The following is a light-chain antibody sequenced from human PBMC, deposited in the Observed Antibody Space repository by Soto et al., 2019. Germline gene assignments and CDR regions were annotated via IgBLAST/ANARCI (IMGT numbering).Light chain of an antibody. CDR1: SSDVGGYNY. V-gene: IGLV2-8*01. J-gene: IGLJ1*01. Sequence: QSALTQPPSASGSPGQSVTISCTGTSSDVGGYNYVSWYQQHPGKVPKLMIYEVNKRPSGVPDRFSGSKSGNTASLTVTGLQAEDEADYYCTSYAGGXNVXXXGTKLTVL. CDR3: TSYAGGXNV. CDR2: EVN.